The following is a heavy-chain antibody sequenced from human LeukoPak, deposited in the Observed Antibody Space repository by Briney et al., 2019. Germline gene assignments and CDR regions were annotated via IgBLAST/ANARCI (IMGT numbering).Heavy chain of an antibody. J-gene: IGHJ3*02. Sequence: GASVKVSCRASGGTFSSYAISWVRQAPGQGLEWMGGIIPIFGTANYAQKFQGRVTITADESTSTAYMELSSLRSEDTAVYYCAKADIVGATGGAFDIWGQGTMVTVSS. CDR1: GGTFSSYA. V-gene: IGHV1-69*13. CDR3: AKADIVGATGGAFDI. D-gene: IGHD1-26*01. CDR2: IIPIFGTA.